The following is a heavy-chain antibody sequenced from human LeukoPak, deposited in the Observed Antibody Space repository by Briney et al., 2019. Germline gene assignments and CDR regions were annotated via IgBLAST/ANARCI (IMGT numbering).Heavy chain of an antibody. D-gene: IGHD2-15*01. CDR3: ARDDGGQGDY. CDR2: SKNKANSYIT. Sequence: GGSLRLSCAASGLTFSDHYMDWVRQAPGKGLEWVGRSKNKANSYITQYAAFVQGRFTISRDDSKNSLYLQINSLKTEDTAVYYCARDDGGQGDYWGQGTLVTVSS. J-gene: IGHJ4*02. V-gene: IGHV3-72*01. CDR1: GLTFSDHY.